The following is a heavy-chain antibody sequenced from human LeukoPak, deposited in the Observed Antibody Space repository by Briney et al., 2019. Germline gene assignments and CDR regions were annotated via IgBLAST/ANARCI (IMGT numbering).Heavy chain of an antibody. V-gene: IGHV3-13*05. CDR3: ARSYYGSGMDV. Sequence: PGGSLRLSCAASGFTFSSYDMHWVRQATGKGLEWVSAIGTAGDPYYPGSVKGRFTISRENAKNSLYLRMNSLRAGDTAVYYCARSYYGSGMDVWGQGTTVTVSS. J-gene: IGHJ6*02. D-gene: IGHD3-10*01. CDR1: GFTFSSYD. CDR2: IGTAGDP.